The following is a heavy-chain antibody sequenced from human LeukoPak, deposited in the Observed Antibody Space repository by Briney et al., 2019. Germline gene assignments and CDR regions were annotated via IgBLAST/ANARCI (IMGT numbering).Heavy chain of an antibody. D-gene: IGHD1-14*01. CDR1: GYPFTIWE. J-gene: IGHJ5*02. Sequence: ASVKVSCKTSGYPFTIWEINWVRQAAGQGLEWMGWVHPNGGNTAYAQKFQGRVTVTRDTSISTAYMELSGLTSDDTAVYFCARGPRNDPWGQGTLVTVSS. V-gene: IGHV1-8*01. CDR2: VHPNGGNT. CDR3: ARGPRNDP.